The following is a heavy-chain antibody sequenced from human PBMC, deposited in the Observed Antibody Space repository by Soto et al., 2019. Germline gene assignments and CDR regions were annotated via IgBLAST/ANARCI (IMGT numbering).Heavy chain of an antibody. CDR2: IYYSGST. D-gene: IGHD4-4*01. CDR1: GGSISSGGYY. Sequence: PSETLSLTCTVSGGSISSGGYYWSWIRQHPGKGLEWIGYIYYSGSTYYNPSLKSRVTISVDTPKNQFSLKLSSVTAADTAVYYCARDYSKRGGVMGWFDPWGQGTLVTVSS. V-gene: IGHV4-31*03. CDR3: ARDYSKRGGVMGWFDP. J-gene: IGHJ5*02.